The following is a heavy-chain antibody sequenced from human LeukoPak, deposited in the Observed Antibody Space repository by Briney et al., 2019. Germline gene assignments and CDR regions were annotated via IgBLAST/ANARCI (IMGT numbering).Heavy chain of an antibody. D-gene: IGHD6-19*01. CDR3: ARSPSRSGPHDY. CDR2: IYYSGST. J-gene: IGHJ4*02. V-gene: IGHV4-59*01. Sequence: PSETLSLTCTVSGGSISSYYWSWIRQPPGKGLEWIGYIYYSGSTNYNPSLKSRVTISVDTSKNQFSLKLSSVTAADTAVYYCARSPSRSGPHDYWGQGTLVTVSS. CDR1: GGSISSYY.